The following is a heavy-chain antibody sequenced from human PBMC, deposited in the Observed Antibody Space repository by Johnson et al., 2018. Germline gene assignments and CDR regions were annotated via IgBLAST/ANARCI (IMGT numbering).Heavy chain of an antibody. J-gene: IGHJ4*02. CDR3: ICSSGWYEGGIFDY. D-gene: IGHD6-19*01. Sequence: EVQLLEAGGGLVEPGGSLRLSCAASGFTFSNAWMNWVRQAPGRGLEWVGRIKSKTDGGTTDYAAPVKGRFSISRDDSKNTLYLQMNSLKTEDTAVYYCICSSGWYEGGIFDYWGQGTLVTVSS. CDR1: GFTFSNAW. V-gene: IGHV3-15*07. CDR2: IKSKTDGGTT.